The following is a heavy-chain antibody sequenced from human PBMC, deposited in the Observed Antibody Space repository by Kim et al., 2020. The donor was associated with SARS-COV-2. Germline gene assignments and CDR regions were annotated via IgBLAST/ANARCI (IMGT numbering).Heavy chain of an antibody. CDR2: INSDGSST. J-gene: IGHJ4*02. Sequence: GGSLRLSCAASGFTFSSYWMHWVRQAPGKGLVWVSRINSDGSSTSYADSVKGRFTISRDNAKNTLYLQMNSLRAEDTAVYYCARGDYYYDSSGYYYQVDYWGQGTLVTVSS. CDR1: GFTFSSYW. CDR3: ARGDYYYDSSGYYYQVDY. V-gene: IGHV3-74*01. D-gene: IGHD3-22*01.